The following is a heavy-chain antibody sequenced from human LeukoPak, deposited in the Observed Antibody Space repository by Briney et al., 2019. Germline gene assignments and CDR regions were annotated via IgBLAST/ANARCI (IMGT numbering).Heavy chain of an antibody. V-gene: IGHV1-69*04. Sequence: ASVKVSCKASGGTFSSYAISWVRQAPGQGLVWMGRIIPILGIANYAQKFQGRVTITADKSTSTAYMELSSLRSEDTAVYYCARGEHPAVWYYYGMGVWGQGTTVTVSS. J-gene: IGHJ6*02. CDR3: ARGEHPAVWYYYGMGV. CDR1: GGTFSSYA. D-gene: IGHD2-21*01. CDR2: IIPILGIA.